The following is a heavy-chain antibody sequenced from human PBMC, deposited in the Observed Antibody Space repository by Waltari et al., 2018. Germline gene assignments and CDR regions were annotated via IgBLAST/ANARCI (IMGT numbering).Heavy chain of an antibody. CDR1: GYTFATYE. CDR2: MNPNSGNT. CDR3: ASEPFYAR. V-gene: IGHV1-8*02. J-gene: IGHJ4*02. D-gene: IGHD2-2*01. Sequence: QVQLVQSGAGVKKPGASVRGSCTASGYTFATYEINWARQAPGQGLEYMGWMNPNSGNTGYAQKFQGRLTFTGDTSISTAYMELSSLTSEDTAVYYCASEPFYARWGQGTLVTVSS.